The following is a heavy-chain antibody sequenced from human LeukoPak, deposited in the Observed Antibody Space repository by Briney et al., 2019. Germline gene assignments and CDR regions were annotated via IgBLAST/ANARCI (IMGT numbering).Heavy chain of an antibody. CDR3: ARGLGRYYYGSGSYGY. Sequence: PSETLSLTCTVSGGSISSYYWSWIRQPPGKGLEWIGEINHSGSTNYNPSLKSRVTISVDTSKNQFSLKLSSVTAADTAVYYCARGLGRYYYGSGSYGYWGQGTLVTVSS. D-gene: IGHD3-10*01. V-gene: IGHV4-34*01. CDR2: INHSGST. CDR1: GGSISSYY. J-gene: IGHJ4*02.